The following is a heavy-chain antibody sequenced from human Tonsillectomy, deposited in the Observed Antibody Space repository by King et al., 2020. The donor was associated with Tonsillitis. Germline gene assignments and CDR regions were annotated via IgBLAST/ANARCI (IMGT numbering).Heavy chain of an antibody. V-gene: IGHV3-74*01. D-gene: IGHD6-6*01. CDR2: INTDGSTA. Sequence: VQLVESGGGLVQPGGSLRLACAASGLPFSDYWMHWVRQGPGKGLVWVSRINTDGSTADYADSVKGRFTRSRDNAKSTLYLQMNSLRAEDTAMYYCAREKSGVQLALDSWGQGTLVTVSS. CDR3: AREKSGVQLALDS. CDR1: GLPFSDYW. J-gene: IGHJ4*02.